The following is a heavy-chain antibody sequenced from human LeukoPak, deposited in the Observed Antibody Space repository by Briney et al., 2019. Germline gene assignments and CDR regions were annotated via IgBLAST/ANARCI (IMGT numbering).Heavy chain of an antibody. D-gene: IGHD3-10*01. J-gene: IGHJ4*02. CDR1: GFTVSGNY. CDR2: IHRGGNT. Sequence: GGSLRLSCAASGFTVSGNYMSWVRQAPGKGLEWLSVIHRGGNTYYADSVKGRFTISRDSSKNTVFLQMDSLRAEDTAVYYCARVPGYGLGVDYGDYWGQGTLVTVSS. V-gene: IGHV3-66*01. CDR3: ARVPGYGLGVDYGDY.